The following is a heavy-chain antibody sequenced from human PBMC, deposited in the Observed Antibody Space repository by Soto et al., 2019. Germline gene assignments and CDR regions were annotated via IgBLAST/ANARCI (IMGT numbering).Heavy chain of an antibody. J-gene: IGHJ4*02. CDR3: AKAISDYYAPSDY. V-gene: IGHV3-23*01. CDR1: GFTVSSNY. CDR2: ISDRDGGT. Sequence: GGSLRLSCAASGFTVSSNYMSWVRQAPGKGLEWVSVISDRDGGTYFADSVKGRFTISRDDSKSTLYLQMNGLRGDDTAIYYCAKAISDYYAPSDYWGQGTQVTVSS. D-gene: IGHD3-22*01.